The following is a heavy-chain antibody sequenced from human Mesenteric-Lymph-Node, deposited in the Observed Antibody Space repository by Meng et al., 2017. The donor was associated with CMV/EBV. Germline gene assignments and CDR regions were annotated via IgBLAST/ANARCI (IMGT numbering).Heavy chain of an antibody. Sequence: KGSCKGSRYSFTSYWIGGVRQMLGKGLGWMGIIYPGDSDVRYSPSFQGQGNISADKSISTAYLQWSSLKASDTAMYNCARPSGGGEYGVDVWGQGTTVTVSS. CDR3: ARPSGGGEYGVDV. CDR2: IYPGDSDV. CDR1: RYSFTSYW. D-gene: IGHD2-21*01. J-gene: IGHJ6*02. V-gene: IGHV5-51*01.